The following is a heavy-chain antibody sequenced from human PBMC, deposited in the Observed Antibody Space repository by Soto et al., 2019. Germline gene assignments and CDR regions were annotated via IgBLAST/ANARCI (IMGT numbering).Heavy chain of an antibody. CDR2: IIPIFGTA. CDR1: GGTFSSYA. J-gene: IGHJ3*02. CDR3: ASPPGPTPTTLSDAFDI. V-gene: IGHV1-69*13. D-gene: IGHD2-15*01. Sequence: SVKVSCKASGGTFSSYAISWVRQAPGQGLEWMGGIIPIFGTANYAQKSQGRVTITADESTSTAYMELSSLRSEDTAVYYCASPPGPTPTTLSDAFDIWGQGTMVTVSS.